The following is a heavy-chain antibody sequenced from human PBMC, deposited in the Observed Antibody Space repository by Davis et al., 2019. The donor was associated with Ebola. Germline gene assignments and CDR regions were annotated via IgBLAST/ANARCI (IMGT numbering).Heavy chain of an antibody. CDR3: ARQGWSGYSLRHWLDP. J-gene: IGHJ5*02. D-gene: IGHD3-3*01. Sequence: ASVKVSCKASGYTFTSYGISWVRQAPGRGLEWMGWISAYNGNTNYAQKLQGRVTMTTDTSTSTAYMELRSLRSDDTAVYYCARQGWSGYSLRHWLDPWGRGTLVTVSS. CDR1: GYTFTSYG. V-gene: IGHV1-18*01. CDR2: ISAYNGNT.